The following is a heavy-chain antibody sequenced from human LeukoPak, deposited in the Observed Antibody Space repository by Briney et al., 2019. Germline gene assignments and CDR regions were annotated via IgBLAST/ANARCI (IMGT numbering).Heavy chain of an antibody. CDR2: IWYDGSNQ. CDR3: ARDRAGPTLYYFDY. V-gene: IGHV3-33*01. CDR1: GFTFRSYG. J-gene: IGHJ4*02. D-gene: IGHD1-26*01. Sequence: GGSLRLSCAASGFTFRSYGMHWVRQAPGKGLEWVAVIWYDGSNQYYAESVNGRFTISKDNSKNTLYLQMNGLRAEDTAVYYCARDRAGPTLYYFDYWGQGTLVTVSS.